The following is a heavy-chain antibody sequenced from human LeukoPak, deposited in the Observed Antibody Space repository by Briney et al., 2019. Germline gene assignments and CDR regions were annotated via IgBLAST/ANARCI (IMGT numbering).Heavy chain of an antibody. CDR2: ISSSSSYI. CDR1: GFTFSSYS. D-gene: IGHD3-10*01. CDR3: ASRTMVRGGISDY. V-gene: IGHV3-21*01. Sequence: GGSLRLSCAASGFTFSSYSMNWVRQAPGKGLEWVSSISSSSSYIYYADSVKGRFTISRDNAKNLLYLQMNSLRAEDTAVYYCASRTMVRGGISDYWGQGTLVTVSS. J-gene: IGHJ4*02.